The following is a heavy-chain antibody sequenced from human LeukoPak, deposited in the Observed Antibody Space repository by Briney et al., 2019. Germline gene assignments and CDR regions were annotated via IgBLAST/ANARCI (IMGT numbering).Heavy chain of an antibody. CDR2: IWYDGSNK. D-gene: IGHD2-2*02. J-gene: IGHJ4*02. CDR1: GFTFSSYG. Sequence: GGSLRLSCAASGFTFSSYGMHWVRQAPGKGLEWVAVIWYDGSNKYYADSVKGRFTISRDNSKNTLYLQVNSLRVEDTAVYCCARGYRDLDYWGQGTLVTVSS. V-gene: IGHV3-33*01. CDR3: ARGYRDLDY.